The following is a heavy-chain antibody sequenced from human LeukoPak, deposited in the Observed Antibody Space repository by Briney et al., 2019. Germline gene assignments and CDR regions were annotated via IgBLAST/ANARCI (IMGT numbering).Heavy chain of an antibody. Sequence: ASVKVSCKASGYTFTGYYMHWVRQAPGQGLEWMGWINPNSGGTNYAQEFQGRVTMTRDTSISTAYMELSRLRSDDTAVYYCARDYVGVVAATRYYYGMDVWGQGTTVTVSS. CDR3: ARDYVGVVAATRYYYGMDV. D-gene: IGHD2-15*01. J-gene: IGHJ6*02. CDR1: GYTFTGYY. V-gene: IGHV1-2*02. CDR2: INPNSGGT.